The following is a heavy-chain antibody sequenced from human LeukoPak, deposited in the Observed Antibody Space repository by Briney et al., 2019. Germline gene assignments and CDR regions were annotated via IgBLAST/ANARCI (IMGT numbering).Heavy chain of an antibody. CDR1: GFTFSSYA. D-gene: IGHD6-13*01. Sequence: GGSLRLSCAASGFTFSSYAMSWVRQAPGKGLEWVSAISGSGGSTYYADSVKGRFTTSRDNSENTLYLQMSSLRAEDTAVYYCAKGGSSWTDYWYFDLWGRGTLVTVSS. CDR2: ISGSGGST. V-gene: IGHV3-23*01. J-gene: IGHJ2*01. CDR3: AKGGSSWTDYWYFDL.